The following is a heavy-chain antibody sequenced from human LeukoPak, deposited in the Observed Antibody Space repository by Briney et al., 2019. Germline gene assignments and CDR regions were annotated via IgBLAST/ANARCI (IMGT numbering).Heavy chain of an antibody. CDR1: GFTFSSYW. CDR3: ARDISGYSYYFDY. D-gene: IGHD3-22*01. J-gene: IGHJ4*02. Sequence: PGGSLRLSCAASGFTFSSYWMSWVRQAPGKGLEWVANIKQDGSEKYYVDSVKGRFTISRDNAKNSLYLQMNSLRAEDTAVNYCARDISGYSYYFDYWGQGTLVTVSS. CDR2: IKQDGSEK. V-gene: IGHV3-7*01.